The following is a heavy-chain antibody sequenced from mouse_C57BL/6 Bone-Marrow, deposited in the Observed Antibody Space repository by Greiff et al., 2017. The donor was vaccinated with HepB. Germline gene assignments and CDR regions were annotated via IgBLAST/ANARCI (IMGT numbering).Heavy chain of an antibody. D-gene: IGHD2-3*01. Sequence: VQLQQSGPELVKPGASVKISCKASGYTFTDYYMNWVKQSHGKSLEWIGEINPNNGGTSYNQKFKGKATLTVDKSSSTAYMELRSLTSEDSAVYYCARDPFYDGYPYWYFDVWGTGTTVTVSS. V-gene: IGHV1-26*01. CDR1: GYTFTDYY. CDR3: ARDPFYDGYPYWYFDV. J-gene: IGHJ1*03. CDR2: INPNNGGT.